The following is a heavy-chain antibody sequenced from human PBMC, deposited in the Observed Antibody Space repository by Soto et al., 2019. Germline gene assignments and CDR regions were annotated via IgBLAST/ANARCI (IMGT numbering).Heavy chain of an antibody. CDR2: ISYDGSNK. Sequence: QVQLVESGRGVVHPGRSLRLSCAASGFTFSSYAMHWVRQAPGKGLEWVAVISYDGSNKYYAVSAKGRFTISRNNSKNGLYLQMISLRAEDTAVYYCARLGCTVTSCKNGFDSWGQGPLVTVCS. V-gene: IGHV3-30-3*01. CDR3: ARLGCTVTSCKNGFDS. D-gene: IGHD4-17*01. J-gene: IGHJ5*01. CDR1: GFTFSSYA.